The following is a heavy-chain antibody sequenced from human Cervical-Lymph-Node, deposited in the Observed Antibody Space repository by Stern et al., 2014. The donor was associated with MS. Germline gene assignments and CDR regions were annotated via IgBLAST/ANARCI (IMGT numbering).Heavy chain of an antibody. J-gene: IGHJ4*02. V-gene: IGHV1-46*01. CDR2: IDPSGDSA. CDR1: GYSFTSHY. CDR3: ASGTGSKRPTGNY. D-gene: IGHD3/OR15-3a*01. Sequence: VQLVESGAEVKKPGASVKGSCKASGYSFTSHYMHWVRQAPGQGLEWVGIIDPSGDSASYAQKLQGRVTMTRDTSTSTVYMELSSLRSEDTAVYYCASGTGSKRPTGNYWGQGTLVTVSS.